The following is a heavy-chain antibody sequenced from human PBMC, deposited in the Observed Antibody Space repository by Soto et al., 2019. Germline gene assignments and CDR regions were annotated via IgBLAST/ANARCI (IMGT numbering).Heavy chain of an antibody. V-gene: IGHV1-69*13. CDR2: IIPIFGTA. Sequence: SVNVSCNASAGTFSSYAISWVRQAPGQGLEWMGGIIPIFGTANYAQKFQGRVTITADESTSTAYMELSSLRSEDTAVYYCARDGDYGGNWDSFDYWGQGTLVTVSS. D-gene: IGHD4-17*01. CDR3: ARDGDYGGNWDSFDY. CDR1: AGTFSSYA. J-gene: IGHJ4*02.